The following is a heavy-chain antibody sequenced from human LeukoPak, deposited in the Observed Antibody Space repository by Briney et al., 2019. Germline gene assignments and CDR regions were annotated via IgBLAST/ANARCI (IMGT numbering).Heavy chain of an antibody. CDR2: ISSSSSYI. D-gene: IGHD1-26*01. V-gene: IGHV3-21*01. J-gene: IGHJ5*02. CDR1: GFTFSSYS. CDR3: ARDGASGSYTNWFDP. Sequence: GGSLRLSCAASGFTFSSYSMNWVRQAPGKGLEWVSSISSSSSYIYYADSVKGRFTISRDNAKNSLYLQTDSLRAEDTAVYYCARDGASGSYTNWFDPWGQGTLVTVSS.